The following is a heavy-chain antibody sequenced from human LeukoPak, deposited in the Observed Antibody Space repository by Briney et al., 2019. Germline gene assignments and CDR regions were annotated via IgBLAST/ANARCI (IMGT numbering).Heavy chain of an antibody. CDR1: GGTFSSYA. V-gene: IGHV7-4-1*02. J-gene: IGHJ6*03. D-gene: IGHD2-2*01. Sequence: ASVKVSCKASGGTFSSYAISWVRQAPGQGLEWMGWISTYTGNPTYAQGFTGRVVFSLDTSASTAYLQISSLKAEDTAVYYCARTYIVVVPAAISPTAYYYYYMDVWGKGATVTVSS. CDR2: ISTYTGNP. CDR3: ARTYIVVVPAAISPTAYYYYYMDV.